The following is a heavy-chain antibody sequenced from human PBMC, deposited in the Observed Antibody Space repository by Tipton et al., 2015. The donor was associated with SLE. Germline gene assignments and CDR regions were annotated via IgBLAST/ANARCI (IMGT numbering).Heavy chain of an antibody. CDR1: GGSISSYY. CDR3: ARGRGLYSGYDPRKVFDY. D-gene: IGHD5-12*01. CDR2: IYYSGST. J-gene: IGHJ4*02. V-gene: IGHV4-39*01. Sequence: TLSLTCTVSGGSISSYYWSWIRQPPGKGLEWIGSIYYSGSTYYNPSLKSRVTISVDTSKNQFSLKLSSVTAADTAVYYCARGRGLYSGYDPRKVFDYWGQGTLVTVSS.